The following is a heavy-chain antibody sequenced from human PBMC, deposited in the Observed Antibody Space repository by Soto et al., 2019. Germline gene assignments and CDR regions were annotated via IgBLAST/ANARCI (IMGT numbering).Heavy chain of an antibody. CDR2: IDGSGQTT. V-gene: IGHV3-23*01. Sequence: EVQMLESGGDLIQPGGSLRLSCAVSGFTFTNYAMSWVRHTSGKGLEWVSSIDGSGQTTYYAASVKGRFTISRDNSRNLLVPQKNNPAAEDTAIYYCAKYAGLSPGVRFHFDYWGQGSLVSVSS. D-gene: IGHD7-27*01. CDR1: GFTFTNYA. J-gene: IGHJ4*02. CDR3: AKYAGLSPGVRFHFDY.